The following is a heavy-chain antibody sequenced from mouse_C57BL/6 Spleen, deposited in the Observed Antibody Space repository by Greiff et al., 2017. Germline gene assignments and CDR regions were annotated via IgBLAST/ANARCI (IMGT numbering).Heavy chain of an antibody. J-gene: IGHJ4*01. CDR3: ARYDGYYGSAMDY. CDR2: ISDGGSYT. CDR1: GFTFSSYA. V-gene: IGHV5-4*01. D-gene: IGHD2-3*01. Sequence: EVQVVESGGGLVKPGGSLKLSCAASGFTFSSYAMSWVRQTPEKRLEWVATISDGGSYTYYPDNVKGRFTISRDNAKNNLYLQMSHLKSEDTAMYYCARYDGYYGSAMDYWGQGTSVTVSS.